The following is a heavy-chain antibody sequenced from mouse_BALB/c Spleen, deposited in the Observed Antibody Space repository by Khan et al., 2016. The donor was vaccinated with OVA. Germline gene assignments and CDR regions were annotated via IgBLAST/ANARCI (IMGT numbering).Heavy chain of an antibody. CDR3: GRGGKFAY. D-gene: IGHD1-1*02. CDR2: ISTYYGDV. Sequence: QVQLKQSGAELVRPGVSVKISCKGSGYTFTDYAMHWVKQSHAKSLEWIGVISTYYGDVNYSEKFKGQVTMTLDRSPSTAYMELAILTSEDSASYYCGRGGKFAYWGQGTLVTVSA. J-gene: IGHJ3*01. CDR1: GYTFTDYA. V-gene: IGHV1S137*01.